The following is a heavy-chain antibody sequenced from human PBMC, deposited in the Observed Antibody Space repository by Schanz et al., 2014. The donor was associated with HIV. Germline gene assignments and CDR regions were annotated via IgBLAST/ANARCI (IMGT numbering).Heavy chain of an antibody. CDR3: ARDRPVIVGATRADGGTDFDY. J-gene: IGHJ4*02. V-gene: IGHV1-18*01. CDR2: ISAHNGDT. CDR1: GYSFTNFD. Sequence: VQLVQSRGEVKKPGASVKVSCKASGYSFTNFDVSWVRQAPGQGLEWMGWISAHNGDTNYAQKFQGRITLTTDSPTNTAYLELRSLTSDDTAVYYCARDRPVIVGATRADGGTDFDYWGQGTLVTVSS. D-gene: IGHD1-26*01.